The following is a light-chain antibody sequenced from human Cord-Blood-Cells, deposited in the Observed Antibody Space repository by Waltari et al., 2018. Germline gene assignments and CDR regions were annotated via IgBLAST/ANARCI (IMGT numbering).Light chain of an antibody. Sequence: QSALTQPASVSGSPGQSITIPCTGTSSDVGSYNLVSWYQQHPGKAPKLMIYEVSKRPSGVSNHFSGSKSGNTASLTISGLQAEDEADYYCCSYAGSSTFVVFGGGTKLTVL. CDR3: CSYAGSSTFVV. CDR1: SSDVGSYNL. CDR2: EVS. V-gene: IGLV2-23*02. J-gene: IGLJ2*01.